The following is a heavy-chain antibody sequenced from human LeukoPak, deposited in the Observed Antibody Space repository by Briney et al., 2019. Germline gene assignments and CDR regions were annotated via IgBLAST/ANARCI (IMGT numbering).Heavy chain of an antibody. CDR3: AKQLGYCSDGSCYFPY. CDR2: ISNNGGYT. CDR1: GFTFSSSA. D-gene: IGHD2-15*01. V-gene: IGHV3-23*01. Sequence: GGSLRLSCAASGFTFSSSAMSWVRQAPGKGLEWVLAISNNGGYTYYADSVQGRFTISRDNSKSTLCLQMNSLRAEDTAVYYCAKQLGYCSDGSCYFPYWGQGTLVTVSS. J-gene: IGHJ4*02.